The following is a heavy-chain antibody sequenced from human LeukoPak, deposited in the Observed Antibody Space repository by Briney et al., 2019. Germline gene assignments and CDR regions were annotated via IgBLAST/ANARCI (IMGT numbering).Heavy chain of an antibody. CDR1: RFTFSSYA. CDR2: ISGSGGST. Sequence: GGSLRLSCAASRFTFSSYAMSWVRQAPGKGLEWVSAISGSGGSTYYADSVKGRFTISRDNSKNTLYLQMNSLRAEDTAVYYCANLVVPAAIGGYWGQGTLVTVSS. CDR3: ANLVVPAAIGGY. J-gene: IGHJ4*02. V-gene: IGHV3-23*01. D-gene: IGHD2-2*02.